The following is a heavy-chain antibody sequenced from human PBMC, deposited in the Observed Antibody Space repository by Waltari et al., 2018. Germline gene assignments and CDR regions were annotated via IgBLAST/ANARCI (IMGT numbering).Heavy chain of an antibody. Sequence: EVQLVESGGGLVQPGGSLRLSCAASGFTVSSNYMSWVRQAPGKGLEWVSGIYSGGSTYDADSVKGRFTITRDNAKNTLYLQMNSLRAEDTAVYYCARARRYSSTCMDVWGQGTTVTVSS. V-gene: IGHV3-66*02. CDR1: GFTVSSNY. CDR3: ARARRYSSTCMDV. CDR2: IYSGGST. J-gene: IGHJ6*02. D-gene: IGHD6-13*01.